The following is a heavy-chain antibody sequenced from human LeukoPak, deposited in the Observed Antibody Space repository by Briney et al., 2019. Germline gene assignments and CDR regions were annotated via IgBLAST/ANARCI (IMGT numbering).Heavy chain of an antibody. Sequence: PSETLSLTCTVSGASISSWYWSWIRQPPGKGLEWIGNIHGSGYSNYNPSLKSRLSMSLDTSRNQFSLNLTSVTAADTATYYCARVTMLAGFASGLGFNYWGQGILVIVSS. J-gene: IGHJ4*02. CDR2: IHGSGYS. CDR1: GASISSWY. CDR3: ARVTMLAGFASGLGFNY. V-gene: IGHV4-59*01. D-gene: IGHD6-19*01.